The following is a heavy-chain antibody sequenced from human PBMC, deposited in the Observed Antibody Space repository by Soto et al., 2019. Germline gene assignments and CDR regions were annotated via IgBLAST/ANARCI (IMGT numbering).Heavy chain of an antibody. CDR1: GFTFADSA. CDR2: IVVDSGNT. Sequence: SVKVSCKASGFTFADSAVQWVRQARGQRLEWIGRIVVDSGNTKYAQKFPERVTITWGMSTSTAYMELSSLRSEDTAVYYCAAANNTSPFDYWGQGTLVTVSS. D-gene: IGHD1-26*01. V-gene: IGHV1-58*01. J-gene: IGHJ4*02. CDR3: AAANNTSPFDY.